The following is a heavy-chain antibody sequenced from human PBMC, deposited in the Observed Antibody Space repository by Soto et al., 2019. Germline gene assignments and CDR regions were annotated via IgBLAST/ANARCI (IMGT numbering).Heavy chain of an antibody. D-gene: IGHD6-6*01. J-gene: IGHJ4*02. CDR2: ISYDGSNK. Sequence: GGSLRLSCAASGFTFSSYAMHWVRQAPGKGLEWVAVISYDGSNKYYADSVKGRFTISRDNSKNTLYLQMNSLRAEDTAVYYCARDSMYSSSSGGFDYWGQGTLVTVSS. CDR1: GFTFSSYA. V-gene: IGHV3-30-3*01. CDR3: ARDSMYSSSSGGFDY.